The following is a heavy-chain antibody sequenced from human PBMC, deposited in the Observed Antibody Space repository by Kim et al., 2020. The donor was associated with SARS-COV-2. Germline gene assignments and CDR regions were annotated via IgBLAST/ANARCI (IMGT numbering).Heavy chain of an antibody. CDR2: IHYNGKN. J-gene: IGHJ4*02. Sequence: SETLSLTCTVSGAAFDDYYWSWIRQPPGKGLEWIGYIHYNGKNNYNPSLQSRSTLSLDASRNQFSLTLNFVTAADSAVYYCARKRADSSGFIDSWGQGTLDTVSS. CDR3: ARKRADSSGFIDS. V-gene: IGHV4-59*12. CDR1: GAAFDDYY. D-gene: IGHD3-22*01.